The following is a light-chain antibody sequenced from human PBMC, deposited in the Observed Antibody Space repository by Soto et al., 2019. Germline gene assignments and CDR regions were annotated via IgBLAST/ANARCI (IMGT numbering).Light chain of an antibody. V-gene: IGKV3-20*01. Sequence: EVVLTQSPGTLSLSPGERATLSCRASQSISQSLTWYQQRPGQSPRLLIYDASRRATGIPDRFPGSGFGTDFTLTISRLAPEDLAVYYCQRYGGSPRTFGQGNKVELK. CDR2: DAS. J-gene: IGKJ1*01. CDR1: QSISQS. CDR3: QRYGGSPRT.